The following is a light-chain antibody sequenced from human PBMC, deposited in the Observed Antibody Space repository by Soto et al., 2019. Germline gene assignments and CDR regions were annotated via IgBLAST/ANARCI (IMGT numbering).Light chain of an antibody. CDR2: DAS. J-gene: IGKJ1*01. Sequence: DIQMTQSPSTLSASVGDRVTVTCRASQTIGSWLAWYQQKPGRAPKLLIFDASSLESGVPSRFSGNGSGTEFILTISGLQPDDFASYYCQQYNSYSGMFGQGTKVDIK. CDR3: QQYNSYSGM. CDR1: QTIGSW. V-gene: IGKV1-5*01.